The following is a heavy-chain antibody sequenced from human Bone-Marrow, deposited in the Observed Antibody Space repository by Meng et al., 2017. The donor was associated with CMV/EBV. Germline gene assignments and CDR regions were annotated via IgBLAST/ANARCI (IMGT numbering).Heavy chain of an antibody. CDR2: ISAYNGNT. Sequence: VSVKVSCKASGYTFTSYGISWVRQAPGQGLEWMGWISAYNGNTNNAQRFQGRVTMTTDTSTSTAYMELRSLRSDDTAVYYCARDPLYQLPPIQYGMDVWGQGTTVPVSS. CDR3: ARDPLYQLPPIQYGMDV. J-gene: IGHJ6*02. D-gene: IGHD2-2*01. V-gene: IGHV1-18*01. CDR1: GYTFTSYG.